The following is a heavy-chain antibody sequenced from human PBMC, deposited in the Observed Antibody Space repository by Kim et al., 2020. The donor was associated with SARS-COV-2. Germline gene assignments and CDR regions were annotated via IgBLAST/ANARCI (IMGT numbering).Heavy chain of an antibody. Sequence: ASVKVSCKASGYTFTSYYMHWVRQAPGQGLEWMGIINPSGGSTSYAQKFQGRVTMTRDTSTSTVYMELSSLRSEDTTVYYCARDHSADYGDHNYFDYWGQGTLVTVSS. CDR1: GYTFTSYY. CDR3: ARDHSADYGDHNYFDY. D-gene: IGHD4-17*01. CDR2: INPSGGST. V-gene: IGHV1-46*01. J-gene: IGHJ4*02.